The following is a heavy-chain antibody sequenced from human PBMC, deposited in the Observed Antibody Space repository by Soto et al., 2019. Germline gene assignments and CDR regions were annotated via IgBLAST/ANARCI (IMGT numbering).Heavy chain of an antibody. V-gene: IGHV3-23*01. D-gene: IGHD3-3*01. Sequence: PGGSLRLSCAASGFTFSSYAMSWVRQAPGKGLEWVSAISGSGGSTYYADSVKGRFTISRDNSKNTLYLQMSSLRAEDTAVYYCAKDLLRFLEWPPGPEYYSDYWGQGTLVTVSS. CDR3: AKDLLRFLEWPPGPEYYSDY. J-gene: IGHJ4*02. CDR2: ISGSGGST. CDR1: GFTFSSYA.